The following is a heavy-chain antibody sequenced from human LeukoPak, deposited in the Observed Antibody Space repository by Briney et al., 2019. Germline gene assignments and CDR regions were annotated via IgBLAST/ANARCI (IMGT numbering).Heavy chain of an antibody. V-gene: IGHV3-23*01. Sequence: GGSLRLSCAVSGFTFSNYGMNWVRQAPGKGLEWVSIISSSGGSTYYADSVKGRFIISRDNSKNTLYLQMNSLRAEDTAVYYCAKGSRSIAVDNLCDYWGQGSLVTVSS. D-gene: IGHD6-19*01. CDR2: ISSSGGST. CDR3: AKGSRSIAVDNLCDY. J-gene: IGHJ4*02. CDR1: GFTFSNYG.